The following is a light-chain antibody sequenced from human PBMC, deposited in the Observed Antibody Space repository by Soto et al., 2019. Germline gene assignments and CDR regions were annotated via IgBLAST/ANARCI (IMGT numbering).Light chain of an antibody. CDR2: GAS. J-gene: IGKJ1*01. CDR1: QSVSSSY. Sequence: EIVLTQSPGTLSLSPGERATLSCRASQSVSSSYLAWYQQKPGQAPRLLIYGASSRATGIPDRFSGSGSGTDFTLTISRLEPDDFAVYYCQQYGSSSWTFGQGTKVESK. V-gene: IGKV3-20*01. CDR3: QQYGSSSWT.